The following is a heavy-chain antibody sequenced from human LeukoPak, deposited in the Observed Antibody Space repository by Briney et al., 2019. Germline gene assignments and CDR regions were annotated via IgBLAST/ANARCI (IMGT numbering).Heavy chain of an antibody. D-gene: IGHD6-13*01. CDR3: ARGSSRFDY. CDR1: GFTFSSYAM. V-gene: IGHV4-4*02. Sequence: GSLRLSCAASGFTFSSYAMSWVRQPPGKGLEWIGEIYHSGSTNYNPSLKSRVTISVDKSKNQFSLKLSSVTAADTAVYYCARGSSRFDYWGQGTLVTVSS. J-gene: IGHJ4*02. CDR2: IYHSGST.